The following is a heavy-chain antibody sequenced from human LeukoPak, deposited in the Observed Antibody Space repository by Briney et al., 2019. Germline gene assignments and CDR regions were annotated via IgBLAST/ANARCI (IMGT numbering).Heavy chain of an antibody. CDR1: GGSISSSNW. CDR2: IYHSGST. J-gene: IGHJ3*02. Sequence: SETLSLTCAVSGGSISSSNWWSWVRQPPGKGLEWIGEIYHSGSTNYNPSLKSRVTISVDKSKNQFSLKLSSVTAADTAVYYCARRLYYDFWSGYLGNAFDIWGQGTMVTVSS. D-gene: IGHD3-3*01. CDR3: ARRLYYDFWSGYLGNAFDI. V-gene: IGHV4-4*02.